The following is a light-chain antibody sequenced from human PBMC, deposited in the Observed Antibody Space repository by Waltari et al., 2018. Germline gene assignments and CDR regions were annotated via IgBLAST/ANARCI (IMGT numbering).Light chain of an antibody. CDR3: QQYDNLP. Sequence: DIQMTQSPSSLSASVGDRVTITCQASQDISIYLNWYQQRPGKAPKLLIYDASHLETGVPSRFSGSGSRTDFTFTISSLQPEDIATYYCQQYDNLPFGPGTKVDI. J-gene: IGKJ3*01. CDR2: DAS. CDR1: QDISIY. V-gene: IGKV1-33*01.